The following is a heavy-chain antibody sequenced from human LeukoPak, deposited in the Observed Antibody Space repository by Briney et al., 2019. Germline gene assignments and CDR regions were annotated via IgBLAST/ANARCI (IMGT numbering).Heavy chain of an antibody. D-gene: IGHD1-26*01. CDR2: VSRTSSTI. Sequence: PGGSLRLSCAASGFTFSSYSMNWVRQAPGKGLEWVSYVSRTSSTILYADSVKGRFTISRDKAKNSVYLQMNSLRDEDTAVYYCVRIRDSGSYYFYYGMDVWGQGTTVTVSS. V-gene: IGHV3-48*02. CDR3: VRIRDSGSYYFYYGMDV. J-gene: IGHJ6*02. CDR1: GFTFSSYS.